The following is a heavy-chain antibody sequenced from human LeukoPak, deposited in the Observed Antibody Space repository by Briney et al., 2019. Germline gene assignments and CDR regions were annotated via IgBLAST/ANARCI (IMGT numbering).Heavy chain of an antibody. J-gene: IGHJ3*02. D-gene: IGHD3-10*01. Sequence: QPGGSLRLSCAASGFTFSSYGMHWVRQAPDKGLEWVAVIWYDGSNKYYVDSVKGRFTISRDNSKNTLYLQMNSLRAEDTAVYYCARGAYGSGTYNGFEIWGQGTMVTVSS. CDR3: ARGAYGSGTYNGFEI. CDR2: IWYDGSNK. CDR1: GFTFSSYG. V-gene: IGHV3-33*01.